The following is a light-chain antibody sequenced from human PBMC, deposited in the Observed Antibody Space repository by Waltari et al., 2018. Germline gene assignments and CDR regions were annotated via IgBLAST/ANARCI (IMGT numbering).Light chain of an antibody. V-gene: IGLV2-23*01. CDR2: EGS. CDR3: CSYAGSSHV. Sequence: QSALTQPASVSGSPGQSITISCTGTSSDVGSYNLVSWYQQHPGKAPKLMIYEGSKRPSGVSNRFSGSKSGNTASLTISWLQAEDEADYYFCSYAGSSHVFGTGTKVTVL. CDR1: SSDVGSYNL. J-gene: IGLJ1*01.